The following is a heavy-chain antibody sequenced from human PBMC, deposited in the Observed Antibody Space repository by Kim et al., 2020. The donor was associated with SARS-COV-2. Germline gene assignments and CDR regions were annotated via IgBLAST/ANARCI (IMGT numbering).Heavy chain of an antibody. Sequence: SETLSLTCTVSGGSISSYYWSWIRQPPGKGLEWIGYIYYSGSTNYNSSLKSRVTISVDTSKNQFSLKLSCVTAADTAVYYCASSDYYGSGSYYNQDYYYYYYGMDVWGQGTPVTVSS. V-gene: IGHV4-59*13. CDR2: IYYSGST. CDR3: ASSDYYGSGSYYNQDYYYYYYGMDV. J-gene: IGHJ6*02. CDR1: GGSISSYY. D-gene: IGHD3-10*01.